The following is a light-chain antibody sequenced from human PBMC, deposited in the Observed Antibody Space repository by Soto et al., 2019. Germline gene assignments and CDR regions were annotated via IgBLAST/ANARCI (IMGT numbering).Light chain of an antibody. CDR3: HQYDNLSQT. CDR2: DAS. J-gene: IGKJ3*01. Sequence: IQMTQSPSSLSASVGDRVTLTCQASHDIRDHLNWYQQKPGKPPKLLIYDASNLQTGVPSRFSGSGSGTDFTFTISSLQPEDIATYFCHQYDNLSQTFGRGTKVDIK. V-gene: IGKV1-33*01. CDR1: HDIRDH.